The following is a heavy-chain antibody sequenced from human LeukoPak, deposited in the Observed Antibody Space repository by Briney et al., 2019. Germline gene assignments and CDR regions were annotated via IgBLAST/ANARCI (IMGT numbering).Heavy chain of an antibody. J-gene: IGHJ5*02. Sequence: PSETLSLTCSVSGGSISSSTYYWGWIRQPPGKGLEWIGYIYYSGSTYYNPSLKSRVTISVDTSKNQFSLKLSSVTATDTAVYYCVSLRGSLGWFDPWGQGTLVTVSS. CDR3: VSLRGSLGWFDP. CDR2: IYYSGST. D-gene: IGHD1-26*01. V-gene: IGHV4-39*01. CDR1: GGSISSSTYY.